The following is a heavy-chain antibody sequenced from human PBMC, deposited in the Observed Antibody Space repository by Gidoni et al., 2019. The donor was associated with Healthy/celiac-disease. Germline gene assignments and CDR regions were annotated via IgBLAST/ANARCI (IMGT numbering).Heavy chain of an antibody. CDR3: TTGPRSGYELPDY. V-gene: IGHV3-15*01. CDR1: GFPFSNAW. J-gene: IGHJ4*02. CDR2: IKSKTDGEKT. Sequence: EVQLVESGGGLVKPGGSLRLSCAASGFPFSNAWMSWVRQAPGKGLEWVGRIKSKTDGEKTDYAAPVKGRFTISRDDSKNTLYLQMNSLKTEDTAVYYCTTGPRSGYELPDYWGQGTLVTVSS. D-gene: IGHD5-12*01.